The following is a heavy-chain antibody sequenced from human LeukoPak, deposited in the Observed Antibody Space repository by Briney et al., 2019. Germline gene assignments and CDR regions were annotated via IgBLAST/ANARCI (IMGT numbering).Heavy chain of an antibody. CDR3: AKAMTTVTDLDH. J-gene: IGHJ4*02. CDR1: GFTFSSYG. Sequence: GGSLRLSCAASGFTFSSYGMHWVRQAPGKGLGWVAFIRYDGSNKYYADSVKGRFTISRDNSKNTLYLQMNSLRAEDTAVYYCAKAMTTVTDLDHWGQGTLVTVSS. CDR2: IRYDGSNK. V-gene: IGHV3-30*02. D-gene: IGHD4-17*01.